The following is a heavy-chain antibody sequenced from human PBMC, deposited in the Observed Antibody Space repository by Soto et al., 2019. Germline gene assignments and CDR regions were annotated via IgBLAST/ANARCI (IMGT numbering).Heavy chain of an antibody. CDR3: AKGGRQWLVTSDFNY. J-gene: IGHJ4*02. V-gene: IGHV3-30*18. CDR1: GFTFSDYA. Sequence: VQLVESGGGVVQPGRSLRLSCAASGFTFSDYAMHWVRQAPGKGLEWVAVVSHDGRNTHYADSVKSRFTISRDSSKNTVSLEMTSLRAEETAVYYCAKGGRQWLVTSDFNYWGQGALVTVSS. D-gene: IGHD6-19*01. CDR2: VSHDGRNT.